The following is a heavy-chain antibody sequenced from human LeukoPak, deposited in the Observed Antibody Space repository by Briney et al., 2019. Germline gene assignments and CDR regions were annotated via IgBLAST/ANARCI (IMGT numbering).Heavy chain of an antibody. CDR3: AKYILRALRTFDY. V-gene: IGHV3-23*01. CDR1: GFTFSNYA. Sequence: GGSLRLSCAASGFTFSNYAMGWVRQAPGKGLEWVSVISGSDGNTYYADSVKGRFTISRDNSKNTLYMQMNRLGADDTAVYYCAKYILRALRTFDYWGQGTLVTVSS. J-gene: IGHJ4*02. CDR2: ISGSDGNT.